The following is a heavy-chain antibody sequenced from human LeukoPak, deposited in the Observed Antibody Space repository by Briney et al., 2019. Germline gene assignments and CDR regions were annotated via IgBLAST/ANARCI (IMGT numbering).Heavy chain of an antibody. Sequence: GGSLRLSCGASGFTFSSYSMSWVRQAPGRGMEWVSAISSGGDYTNSADSVKGRFTISRDNSRNTLCLQMNSLRAEDTAVYYCAKDRASGSGSYSYRGFDHWGQGTLVTVSS. D-gene: IGHD6-19*01. CDR1: GFTFSSYS. CDR3: AKDRASGSGSYSYRGFDH. V-gene: IGHV3-23*01. CDR2: ISSGGDYT. J-gene: IGHJ5*02.